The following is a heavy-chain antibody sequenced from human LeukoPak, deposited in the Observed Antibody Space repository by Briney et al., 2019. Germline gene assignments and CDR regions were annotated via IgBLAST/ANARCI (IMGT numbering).Heavy chain of an antibody. D-gene: IGHD2-15*01. Sequence: SETLSLTCTVSGGSISSYYWSWIRQPPGKGLEWIGYIYYSGSTNYNPSLKSRVTISVDTSKNQFSLKLSSVTAADTAVYYCARGYCSGGSCPGLDYYYYMDVWGKGTTVTVSS. V-gene: IGHV4-59*08. CDR1: GGSISSYY. CDR3: ARGYCSGGSCPGLDYYYYMDV. J-gene: IGHJ6*03. CDR2: IYYSGST.